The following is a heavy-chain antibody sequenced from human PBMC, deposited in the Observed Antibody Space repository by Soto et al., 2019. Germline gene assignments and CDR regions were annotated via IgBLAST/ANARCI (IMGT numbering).Heavy chain of an antibody. CDR1: GGSFSGYY. J-gene: IGHJ6*03. CDR3: ARQGHYYYYYYYYMDV. CDR2: INHSGST. D-gene: IGHD4-17*01. Sequence: SETLSLTCAVYGGSFSGYYWSWIRQPPGKGLEWIGEINHSGSTNYNPSLKSRVTISVDTSKNQFSLKLSSVTAADTAVYYCARQGHYYYYYYYYMDVWGKGPMVTVSS. V-gene: IGHV4-34*01.